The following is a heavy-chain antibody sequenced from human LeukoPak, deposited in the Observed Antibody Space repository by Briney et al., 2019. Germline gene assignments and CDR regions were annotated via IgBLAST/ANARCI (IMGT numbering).Heavy chain of an antibody. CDR2: ISNDGSRK. CDR3: ARDRAWNYFDY. J-gene: IGHJ4*02. D-gene: IGHD3-3*01. CDR1: GFSFSSYG. Sequence: GGSLRLSCAASGFSFSSYGMNWVRQAPGMGLEWVAIISNDGSRKYYAHSVEGRFTISRDNSKNTLYLQMDSLRAEDTAVYYCARDRAWNYFDYWGQGTLVTVSS. V-gene: IGHV3-30*03.